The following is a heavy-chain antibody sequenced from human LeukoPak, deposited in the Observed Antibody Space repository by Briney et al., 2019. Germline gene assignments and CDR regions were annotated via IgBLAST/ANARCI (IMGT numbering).Heavy chain of an antibody. Sequence: KRSQTLSLTCAISGDSVSSNSAAWNWIRQSPSRGLEWLGRTYYRSKWYNDYAVSVKSRITINPDTSKNQFSLQLNSVTPEDTPVYYCAREKWIQLWPRYFDYWGQGTLVTVSS. V-gene: IGHV6-1*01. D-gene: IGHD5-18*01. CDR2: TYYRSKWYN. J-gene: IGHJ4*02. CDR3: AREKWIQLWPRYFDY. CDR1: GDSVSSNSAA.